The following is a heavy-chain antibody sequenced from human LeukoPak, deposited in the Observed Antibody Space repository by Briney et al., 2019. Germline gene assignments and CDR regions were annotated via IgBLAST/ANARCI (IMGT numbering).Heavy chain of an antibody. Sequence: GGSLRLSCAASGFTFSDYYMSWIRQAPGKGLEWVSYISSSGSTIYYADSVKGRFTISRDNAKDSLYLQMNSLRAEDTAVYYCARDPDNWNYMGYFDYWGQGTLVTVSS. D-gene: IGHD1-7*01. CDR3: ARDPDNWNYMGYFDY. CDR2: ISSSGSTI. V-gene: IGHV3-11*01. J-gene: IGHJ4*02. CDR1: GFTFSDYY.